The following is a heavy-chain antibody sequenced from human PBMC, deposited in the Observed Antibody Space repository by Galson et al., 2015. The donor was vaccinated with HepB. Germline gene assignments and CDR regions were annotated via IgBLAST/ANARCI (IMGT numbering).Heavy chain of an antibody. D-gene: IGHD6-13*01. CDR1: GYTFTSYG. V-gene: IGHV1-18*01. CDR2: ISAYNGNT. CDR3: ARAGSSSWYRWYFDL. Sequence: SVKVSCKASGYTFTSYGISWVRQAPGQGLEWMGWISAYNGNTNYAQKLQGRVTMTTDISTSTAYMELRSLRSDDTAVYYCARAGSSSWYRWYFDLWGRGTLVTVSS. J-gene: IGHJ2*01.